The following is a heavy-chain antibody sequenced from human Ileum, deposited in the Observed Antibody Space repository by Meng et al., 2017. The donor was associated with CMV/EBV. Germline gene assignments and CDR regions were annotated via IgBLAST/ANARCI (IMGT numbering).Heavy chain of an antibody. J-gene: IGHJ4*01. D-gene: IGHD3-22*01. V-gene: IGHV2-5*02. CDR2: IYWDDDK. CDR3: ARNYYDSGPFQY. Sequence: QITVKESGPTLVEPTQTLTLTCIFSGFSLTTFQVGVGWIRQPPGKALEWLALIYWDDDKRYSPSLKSRLTITKDTSKNQVVLTMTNMDPVDTATYYCARNYYDSGPFQYWGQGTLVTVSS. CDR1: GFSLTTFQVG.